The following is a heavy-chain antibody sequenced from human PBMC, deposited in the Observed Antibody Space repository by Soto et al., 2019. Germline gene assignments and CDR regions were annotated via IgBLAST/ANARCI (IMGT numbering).Heavy chain of an antibody. CDR3: ARGSNHFDY. J-gene: IGHJ4*02. D-gene: IGHD4-4*01. CDR1: GFTFSPFW. Sequence: EVQLVESGGGLVQPGGSLRLSCAASGFTFSPFWMHWVRQVTGKGPVWVSRINSDGNSTSYADSVKGRFTISRDNAKNTLYLQMNSLRADDTAVYYCARGSNHFDYWGQGTLVTVSS. V-gene: IGHV3-74*01. CDR2: INSDGNST.